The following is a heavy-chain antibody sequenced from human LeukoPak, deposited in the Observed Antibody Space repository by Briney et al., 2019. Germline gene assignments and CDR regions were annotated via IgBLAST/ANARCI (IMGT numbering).Heavy chain of an antibody. D-gene: IGHD3-22*01. Sequence: SSVKVSCKASGGTFSSYAISWVRQAPGQGLEWMGGIIPIFGTANYAQKFQGRVTITTDESTSTAYMELSSLRSEDTAVYYCATASSDSSGYYYYYYYMDVWGKGTTVTVSS. J-gene: IGHJ6*03. CDR2: IIPIFGTA. V-gene: IGHV1-69*05. CDR3: ATASSDSSGYYYYYYYMDV. CDR1: GGTFSSYA.